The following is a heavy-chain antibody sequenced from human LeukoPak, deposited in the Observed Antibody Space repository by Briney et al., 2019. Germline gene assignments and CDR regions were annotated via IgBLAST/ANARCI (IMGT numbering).Heavy chain of an antibody. Sequence: GGSLRLSCAASGFTFSSYSMNWVRQAPGKGLEWVSPISSSSSYIYYADSVKGRFTISRDNSKNTLCLQINSLRAEDTAVYYCARVSGGVSAFDIWGQGTMVTASS. V-gene: IGHV3-21*04. CDR2: ISSSSSYI. J-gene: IGHJ3*02. CDR3: ARVSGGVSAFDI. D-gene: IGHD3-16*01. CDR1: GFTFSSYS.